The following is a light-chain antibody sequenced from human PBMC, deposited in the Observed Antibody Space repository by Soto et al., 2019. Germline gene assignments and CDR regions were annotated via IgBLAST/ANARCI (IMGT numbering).Light chain of an antibody. J-gene: IGLJ2*01. CDR1: SSDVGGYNY. CDR2: DVS. V-gene: IGLV2-14*01. Sequence: QSALTQPASVSGSPGQSITISCTGTSSDVGGYNYVSWYQQHPGKAPKLMIYDVSNRPSGVSNRISGSKSGNTASLTISGLQAKDEADYYCSSYTSSSTLEVFGGGTKLTVL. CDR3: SSYTSSSTLEV.